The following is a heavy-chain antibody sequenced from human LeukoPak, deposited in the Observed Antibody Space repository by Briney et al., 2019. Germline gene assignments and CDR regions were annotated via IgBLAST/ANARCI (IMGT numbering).Heavy chain of an antibody. D-gene: IGHD2-8*01. CDR2: INTDTGNP. V-gene: IGHV7-4-1*02. Sequence: ASVKVSCKASGYTLISYVMNWVRQAPGQGLEWMGWINTDTGNPTYAQGFAGRFVFSLDTSVSTAYLQISSLKAEDTAVYYCARGQLYCTNGVCYRCHFDYWGQGTLVTVSS. CDR1: GYTLISYV. CDR3: ARGQLYCTNGVCYRCHFDY. J-gene: IGHJ4*02.